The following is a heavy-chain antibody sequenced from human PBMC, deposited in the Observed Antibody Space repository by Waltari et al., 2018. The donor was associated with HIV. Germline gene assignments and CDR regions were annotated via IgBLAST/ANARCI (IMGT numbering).Heavy chain of an antibody. CDR1: GYSITSQH. CDR3: ARTLVSSGLVRFDP. D-gene: IGHD6-6*01. V-gene: IGHV7-4-1*02. J-gene: IGHJ5*02. Sequence: QVQLVQSGSELKKPGASVRVSCKASGYSITSQHINLVRMAPGQGLEWMGWINTDTVNPTYAPGFTGRFVFSVDSTVRTAYLQISSLMVDDTAVYYCARTLVSSGLVRFDPWGQGTLVTVSS. CDR2: INTDTVNP.